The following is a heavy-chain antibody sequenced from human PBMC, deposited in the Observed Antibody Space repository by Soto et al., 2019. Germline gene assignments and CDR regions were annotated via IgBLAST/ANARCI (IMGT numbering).Heavy chain of an antibody. CDR2: IIPFFGTA. Sequence: QVQLVQSGAEVKKPGSSVKVSCKASGGTFSNYSINWVRQAPGKGLEWMGGIIPFFGTANYAQKFQGRVTITADESATTAYMEVTSLRSDDTAVYYCARIEGYCSGGTCYRGSGDYWGQGTMVAVSS. CDR3: ARIEGYCSGGTCYRGSGDY. V-gene: IGHV1-69*12. CDR1: GGTFSNYS. J-gene: IGHJ4*02. D-gene: IGHD2-15*01.